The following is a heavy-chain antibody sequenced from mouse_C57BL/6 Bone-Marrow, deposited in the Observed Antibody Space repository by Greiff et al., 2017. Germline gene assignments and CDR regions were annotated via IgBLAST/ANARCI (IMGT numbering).Heavy chain of an antibody. CDR3: APYYGSSYWYFDV. V-gene: IGHV1-69*01. J-gene: IGHJ1*03. CDR2: IDPSDSYT. D-gene: IGHD1-1*01. Sequence: QVQLQQPGAELVMPGASVKLSCKASGYTFTSYWMHWVKQRPGQGLEWIGEIDPSDSYTKYNQKFKGKSTLTVDKSSSTAYMQLSSLTSEDSAVYYCAPYYGSSYWYFDVWGTGTTVTVSS. CDR1: GYTFTSYW.